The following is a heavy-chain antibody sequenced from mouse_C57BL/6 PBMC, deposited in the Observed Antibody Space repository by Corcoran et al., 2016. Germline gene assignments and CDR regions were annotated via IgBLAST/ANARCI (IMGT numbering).Heavy chain of an antibody. J-gene: IGHJ3*01. Sequence: QIQLVQSGPELKKPGETVKISCKASGYTFTTYGMSWVKQAPGKGLKWMGWINTYSGVPTYADDFKGRFAFSLETSASTAYLQINNLKNEDTATYFGARSPGVYYGSSYTWFAYWCQGTLVTVSA. V-gene: IGHV9-3*01. CDR2: INTYSGVP. D-gene: IGHD1-1*01. CDR3: ARSPGVYYGSSYTWFAY. CDR1: GYTFTTYG.